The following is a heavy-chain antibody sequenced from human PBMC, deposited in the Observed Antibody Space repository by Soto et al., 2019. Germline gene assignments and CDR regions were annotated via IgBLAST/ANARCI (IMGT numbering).Heavy chain of an antibody. Sequence: QVQLVQSGAEVKKPGASVKVSCKASGYTFTSYDINWVRQATGQGLEWMGWMNPNSGNTGYAQKFQGRVTMTRNTSISTAYREMSSLRSEDTAVYYCARDTVLLWFGELLYPNWFDPWGQGTLVTVSS. CDR1: GYTFTSYD. D-gene: IGHD3-10*01. V-gene: IGHV1-8*01. J-gene: IGHJ5*02. CDR2: MNPNSGNT. CDR3: ARDTVLLWFGELLYPNWFDP.